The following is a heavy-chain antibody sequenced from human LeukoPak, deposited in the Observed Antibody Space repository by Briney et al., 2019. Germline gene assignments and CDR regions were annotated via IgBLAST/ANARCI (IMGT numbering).Heavy chain of an antibody. D-gene: IGHD1-1*01. CDR1: GGSISSYY. CDR3: ARTRVQPYFDY. J-gene: IGHJ4*02. V-gene: IGHV4-59*08. Sequence: SETLSLTCTVSGGSISSYYWSWIRQPPGKGLEWIGYIYYSGSTNYNPSLKSRVTISVDTSKNQFSLKLSSVTAADTAVYYCARTRVQPYFDYWGQGTLVTVSS. CDR2: IYYSGST.